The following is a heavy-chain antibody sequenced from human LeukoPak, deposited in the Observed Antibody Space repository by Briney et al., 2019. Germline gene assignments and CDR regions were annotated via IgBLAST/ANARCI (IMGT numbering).Heavy chain of an antibody. CDR1: GFTFSSYW. CDR2: INSDGSST. CDR3: ARGGSSSWLGAFDI. Sequence: GGSLRLSCAASGFTFSSYWMHWVRQAPGKGLVWVSRINSDGSSTSYADSVKGRFTISRDNAKNTLYLQMNSLRAEDTAVYYCARGGSSSWLGAFDIWGQGTMVTVSS. D-gene: IGHD6-13*01. J-gene: IGHJ3*02. V-gene: IGHV3-74*01.